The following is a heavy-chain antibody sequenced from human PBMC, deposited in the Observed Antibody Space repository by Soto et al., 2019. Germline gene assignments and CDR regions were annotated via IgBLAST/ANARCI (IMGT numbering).Heavy chain of an antibody. V-gene: IGHV3-33*01. CDR1: GFTFSSYG. J-gene: IGHJ4*02. D-gene: IGHD4-4*01. CDR2: IWYDGSNK. CDR3: ARDLTTVTTVTDDY. Sequence: GGSLRLSCAASGFTFSSYGMHWVRQAPGKGLEWVAVIWYDGSNKYYADSVKGRFTISRDNSKNTLYLQMNSLRAEDTAVYYCARDLTTVTTVTDDYWGQGTLVTVSS.